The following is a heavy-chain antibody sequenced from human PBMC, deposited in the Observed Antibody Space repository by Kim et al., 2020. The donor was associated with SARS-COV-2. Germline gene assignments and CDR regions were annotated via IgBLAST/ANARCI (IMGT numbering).Heavy chain of an antibody. CDR3: ARTAGGRRTGAFDI. V-gene: IGHV3-13*04. CDR1: GFTFSSYD. J-gene: IGHJ3*02. D-gene: IGHD2-15*01. Sequence: GGSLRLSCAASGFTFSSYDMHWVRQATGKGLEWVSAIGTAGDTYYPVSVKGRFTISRENAKNSLYLQMNSLRAGDTAVYYCARTAGGRRTGAFDIWGQGTMVTVSS. CDR2: IGTAGDT.